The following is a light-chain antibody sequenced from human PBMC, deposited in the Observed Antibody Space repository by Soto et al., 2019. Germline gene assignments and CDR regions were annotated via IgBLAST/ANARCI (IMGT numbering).Light chain of an antibody. J-gene: IGKJ4*01. CDR3: QQSYTTPLT. CDR2: WAS. Sequence: DIVMTQSPDSLAVSLGERATINCKSSQSVLYSSNNKNYLAWYHQKPGQPPKLLIYWASTRESGVPDRFSGSGSGTDFTLTISSLQPEDFATYYCQQSYTTPLTFGGGTKVDIK. CDR1: QSVLYSSNNKNY. V-gene: IGKV4-1*01.